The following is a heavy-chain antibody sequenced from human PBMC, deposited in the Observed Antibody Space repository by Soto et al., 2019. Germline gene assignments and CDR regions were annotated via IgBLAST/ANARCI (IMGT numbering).Heavy chain of an antibody. J-gene: IGHJ6*02. CDR2: IYPGDSDT. Sequence: PGESLKISCKGSGYSFTSYWIGWVRQMPGKGLEWMGIIYPGDSDTRYSPSFQGQVTISADKSISTAYLQWSSLKASDTAMYYWARHPPYYGSGSYYLPMVPSYYYGMDVWGQGTTVTVSS. CDR3: ARHPPYYGSGSYYLPMVPSYYYGMDV. CDR1: GYSFTSYW. D-gene: IGHD3-10*01. V-gene: IGHV5-51*01.